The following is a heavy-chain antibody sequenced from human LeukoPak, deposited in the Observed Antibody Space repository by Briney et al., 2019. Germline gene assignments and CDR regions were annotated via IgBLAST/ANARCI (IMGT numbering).Heavy chain of an antibody. CDR1: GFTFSDYW. Sequence: PGGSLRLSCAASGFTFSDYWMTWVRQAPGKGLEWVANIKQDGSIIWYVDSVKGRFTISRDNAKNSLYLQMNSLRTDDSAVYFCAREGLPDHWGQGTLVAVSS. CDR2: IKQDGSII. CDR3: AREGLPDH. J-gene: IGHJ4*02. V-gene: IGHV3-7*01.